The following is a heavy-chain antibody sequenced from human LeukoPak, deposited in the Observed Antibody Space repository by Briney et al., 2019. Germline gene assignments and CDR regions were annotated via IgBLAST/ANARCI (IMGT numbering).Heavy chain of an antibody. CDR3: AKDRRLVVAATLFDL. J-gene: IGHJ2*01. D-gene: IGHD2-15*01. CDR1: GFTFSSYA. V-gene: IGHV3-23*01. CDR2: ISGSGGTT. Sequence: EGSLRLSCAASGFTFSSYAMSWVRQAPGKGLEWVSTISGSGGTTYYADSVKGRFTISRDNSKNTLYLQMNSLRAEDTAVYYCAKDRRLVVAATLFDLWGRGTLVTVSS.